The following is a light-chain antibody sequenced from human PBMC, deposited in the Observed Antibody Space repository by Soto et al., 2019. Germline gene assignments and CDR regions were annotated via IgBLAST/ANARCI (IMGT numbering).Light chain of an antibody. J-gene: IGLJ2*01. CDR1: SSDIGGYNF. Sequence: QSVLTQPPSASGSPGQSVAISCTGTSSDIGGYNFVSWYQQHPGKAPKLMIYEVTKRPSGVPDRFSGSKSGNTATLIVSGLQDEDEADYYCQAWDSSTPVVFGGGTKVTVL. V-gene: IGLV2-8*01. CDR3: QAWDSSTPVV. CDR2: EVT.